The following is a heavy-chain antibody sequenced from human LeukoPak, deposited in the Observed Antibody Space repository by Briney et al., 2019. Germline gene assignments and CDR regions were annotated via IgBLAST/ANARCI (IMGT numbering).Heavy chain of an antibody. CDR1: GGTFSSYA. CDR3: ARARRGVVVSGEEDAFDI. V-gene: IGHV1-69*05. Sequence: SVKVSCKASGGTFSSYAISWVRQAPGQGLEWIGRIIPIFGTANYAQKFQGRVTITTDESTSTAYMELSSLRSEDTAVYYCARARRGVVVSGEEDAFDIWGQGTMVTVSS. J-gene: IGHJ3*02. D-gene: IGHD3-22*01. CDR2: IIPIFGTA.